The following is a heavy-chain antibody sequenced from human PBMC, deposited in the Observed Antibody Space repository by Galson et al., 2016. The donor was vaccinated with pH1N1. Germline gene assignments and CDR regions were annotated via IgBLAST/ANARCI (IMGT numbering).Heavy chain of an antibody. V-gene: IGHV2-5*02. CDR2: VYWDDDK. J-gene: IGHJ3*01. Sequence: PALVKPTQTLTLTCTFSGFSISSSGMGVGWIRQPPGKALEWLALVYWDDDKRYSPSLKSRLTITKDTSKNQVILTMTNMDPVDTPTYYCAHREVRITNAFEFRGPGTMVTFSS. D-gene: IGHD2-15*01. CDR3: AHREVRITNAFEF. CDR1: GFSISSSGMG.